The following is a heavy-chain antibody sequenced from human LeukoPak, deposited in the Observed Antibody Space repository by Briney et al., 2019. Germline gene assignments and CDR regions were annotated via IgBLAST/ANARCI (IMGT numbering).Heavy chain of an antibody. Sequence: SATLSLTCTVSGGSISSYYWSWIRQPAGKGLEWIGRIYTSGSTNYNPSLKSRVTMSVDTSKNQFSLKLSSVTAADTAVYYCARHGSGGPLYYFDYWGQGTLLTVSS. CDR1: GGSISSYY. V-gene: IGHV4-4*07. D-gene: IGHD3-10*01. CDR2: IYTSGST. CDR3: ARHGSGGPLYYFDY. J-gene: IGHJ4*02.